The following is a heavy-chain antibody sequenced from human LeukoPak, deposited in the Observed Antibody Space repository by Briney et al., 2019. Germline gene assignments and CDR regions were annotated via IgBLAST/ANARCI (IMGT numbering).Heavy chain of an antibody. J-gene: IGHJ4*02. CDR3: AREEFLHEIDSRGYFVY. CDR2: VYSSGVG. V-gene: IGHV4-4*07. D-gene: IGHD3-22*01. CDR1: GGSITGYY. Sequence: SETLSLTCTVSGGSITGYYWNWIRQPAGQGPEWLGRVYSSGVGNYNPSLTSRVTMSVDTSKNQFSLKLTSLTAADTAVYYCAREEFLHEIDSRGYFVYWGQGTLVTVSS.